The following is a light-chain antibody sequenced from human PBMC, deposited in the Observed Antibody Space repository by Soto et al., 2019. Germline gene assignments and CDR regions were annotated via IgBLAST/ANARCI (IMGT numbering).Light chain of an antibody. J-gene: IGKJ5*01. CDR2: KAS. CDR1: QSISSW. V-gene: IGKV1-5*03. Sequence: DIQMTQSPSTLSASVGDRVTITCRASQSISSWLAWYQQKPGKAPKLLIYKASSLESGVPSRFSGSGSGTAFSLPISSLQPNDFAAYYYQQYNSYSSITFGQGTRLEIK. CDR3: QQYNSYSSIT.